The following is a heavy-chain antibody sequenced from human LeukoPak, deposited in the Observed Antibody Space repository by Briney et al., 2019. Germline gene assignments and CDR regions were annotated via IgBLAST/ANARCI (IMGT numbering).Heavy chain of an antibody. V-gene: IGHV4-30-4*01. CDR3: AREIGDYYGSGRSRTPDNWFDP. J-gene: IGHJ5*02. CDR2: IYYSGST. Sequence: SQTLSLTCTVSGGSISSGDYYWSWIRQPPGKGLEWIGYIYYSGSTYYNPSLKSRVTISVDTSKNQFSLKLSSVTAADTAVYYCAREIGDYYGSGRSRTPDNWFDPWGQGTLVTVSS. D-gene: IGHD3-10*01. CDR1: GGSISSGDYY.